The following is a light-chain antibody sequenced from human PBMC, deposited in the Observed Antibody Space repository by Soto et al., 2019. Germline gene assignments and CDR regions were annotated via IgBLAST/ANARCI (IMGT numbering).Light chain of an antibody. CDR1: QSVSSN. V-gene: IGKV3-15*01. CDR3: QQYNNWRGT. CDR2: GAS. J-gene: IGKJ1*01. Sequence: EIGMTQSPATLSLSPGERAALSCRASQSVSSNLAWYQQKPGQAPRLLIYGASTRATGIPARFSGSGSGTEFTLTISSLQSEDFAVYYCQQYNNWRGTFGQGTKVDIK.